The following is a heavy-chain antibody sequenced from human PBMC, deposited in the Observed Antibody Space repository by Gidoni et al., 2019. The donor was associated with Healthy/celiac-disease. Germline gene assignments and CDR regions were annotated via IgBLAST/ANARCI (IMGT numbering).Heavy chain of an antibody. CDR2: ISSSSSYI. D-gene: IGHD6-19*01. CDR1: GFTFSSYS. V-gene: IGHV3-21*01. CDR3: ARGDRSGYYLDY. J-gene: IGHJ4*02. Sequence: EVQLVESGGGLVKPGGSLRLSCAASGFTFSSYSMNWVRQAPGKGLEWCSSISSSSSYIYYADSVKGRFTISRDNAKNSLYLQMSSLRAEDTAVYYCARGDRSGYYLDYWGQGTLVTVSS.